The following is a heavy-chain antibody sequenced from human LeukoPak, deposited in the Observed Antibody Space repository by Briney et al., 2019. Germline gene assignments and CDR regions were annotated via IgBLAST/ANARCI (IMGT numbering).Heavy chain of an antibody. CDR3: AKDATAVIGTVYMDV. CDR2: ISNFGDII. V-gene: IGHV3-48*03. Sequence: GGSLRLSRAASGFTFSNYEMNWVRQAPGKGLEWISHISNFGDIIHYADSVEGRFTISRDNAKNSLYLQMNSLRAEDTAVYYCAKDATAVIGTVYMDVWGKGTTVTISS. CDR1: GFTFSNYE. J-gene: IGHJ6*03. D-gene: IGHD4-11*01.